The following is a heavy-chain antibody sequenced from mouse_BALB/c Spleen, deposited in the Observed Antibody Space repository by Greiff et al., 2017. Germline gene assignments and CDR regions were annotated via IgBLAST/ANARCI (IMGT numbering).Heavy chain of an antibody. CDR2: IDTSDSYT. Sequence: QVQLQQPGAELVMPGASVKMSCKASGYTFTDYWMHWVKQRPGQGLEWIGAIDTSDSYTSYNQKFKGKATLTVDESSSTAYMQLSSLTSEDSAVYYCARAYYAYWGQGTTLTVSS. CDR1: GYTFTDYW. CDR3: ARAYYAY. V-gene: IGHV1-69*01. J-gene: IGHJ2*01.